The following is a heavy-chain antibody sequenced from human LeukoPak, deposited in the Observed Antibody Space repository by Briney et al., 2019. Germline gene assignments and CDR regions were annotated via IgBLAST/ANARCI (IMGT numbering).Heavy chain of an antibody. CDR2: IYYSGST. J-gene: IGHJ4*02. CDR3: ARDGARAELGIDY. D-gene: IGHD7-27*01. Sequence: SETLSLTCTVSGGSISSYYWSWIRQPPGKGLEWIGYIYYSGSTNYNPSLKSRVTISVDTSKNQFSLKLSSVTAADTAVYYCARDGARAELGIDYWGQGTLVTVSS. V-gene: IGHV4-59*01. CDR1: GGSISSYY.